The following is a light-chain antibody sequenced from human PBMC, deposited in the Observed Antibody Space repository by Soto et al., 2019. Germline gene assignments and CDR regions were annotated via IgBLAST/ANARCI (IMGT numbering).Light chain of an antibody. CDR1: TSDIGAYNY. CDR3: WSYAGFYTLV. Sequence: QSALTQPRSVSGSPGQSVTISCTGTTSDIGAYNYVSWYQQHPGKAPKLIIYGVSQRPSGVPERFSGSKAGSTASLTVSGLQDEDEADYYCWSYAGFYTLVFGGGTKLTVL. V-gene: IGLV2-11*01. J-gene: IGLJ2*01. CDR2: GVS.